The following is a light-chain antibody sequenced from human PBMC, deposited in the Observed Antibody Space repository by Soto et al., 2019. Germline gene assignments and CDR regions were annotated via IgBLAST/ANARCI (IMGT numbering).Light chain of an antibody. J-gene: IGKJ1*01. Sequence: EIVLTQSPGTLSLSPGERATLSFMASQSVSNSYLAWYQQIPGQAPRLLIYGASNRATGIPDRFSGSGSGTDFTLTISRLEPEDSAVYYCQQYGNAPPSTFGQGTKVDIK. V-gene: IGKV3-20*01. CDR1: QSVSNSY. CDR3: QQYGNAPPST. CDR2: GAS.